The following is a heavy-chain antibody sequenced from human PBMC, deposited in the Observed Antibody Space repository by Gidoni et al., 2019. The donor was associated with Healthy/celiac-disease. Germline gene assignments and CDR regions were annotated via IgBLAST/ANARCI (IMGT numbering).Heavy chain of an antibody. CDR2: ISGSGGST. CDR1: GFPFSGYA. CDR3: AKDFLGIAVAGSFDY. Sequence: EVQLLESGGGLVQPGGSRSLSCAASGFPFSGYALSWVRQAPGKGLEWVSAISGSGGSTYYADSVKGRFTISRDNSKNTLYLQMNSLRAEDTAVYYCAKDFLGIAVAGSFDYWGQGTLVTVSS. J-gene: IGHJ4*02. D-gene: IGHD6-19*01. V-gene: IGHV3-23*01.